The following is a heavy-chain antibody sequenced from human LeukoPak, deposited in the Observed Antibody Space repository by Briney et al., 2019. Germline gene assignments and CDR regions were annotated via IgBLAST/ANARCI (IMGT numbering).Heavy chain of an antibody. CDR2: ISAYNGNT. CDR3: ARGRDGYNPTADY. V-gene: IGHV1-18*01. J-gene: IGHJ4*02. D-gene: IGHD5-24*01. CDR1: GYTFTNYG. Sequence: ASVSVSCKASGYTFTNYGISWVRQAPGQMLEWMGWISAYNGNTNYAQKLQGRVTMTTDTSTSTGYMELRSLRSDDTAVYYCARGRDGYNPTADYWGQGTLVTVSS.